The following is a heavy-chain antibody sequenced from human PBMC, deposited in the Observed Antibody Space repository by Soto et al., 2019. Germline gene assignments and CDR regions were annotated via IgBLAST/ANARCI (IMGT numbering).Heavy chain of an antibody. CDR3: ARFWYVSSSDDY. V-gene: IGHV3-48*02. CDR1: GFTFSSYS. Sequence: GGSLRLSCAASGFTFSSYSMNWVRQAPGKGLEWVSYISTSSSTIYYADSVKGRFTVSRDNARNSLYLQMNSLRDEDTAVYYCARFWYVSSSDDYWGQGTLVTVSS. J-gene: IGHJ4*02. CDR2: ISTSSSTI. D-gene: IGHD6-6*01.